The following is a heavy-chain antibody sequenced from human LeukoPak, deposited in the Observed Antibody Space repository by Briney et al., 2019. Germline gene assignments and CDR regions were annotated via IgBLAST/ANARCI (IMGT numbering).Heavy chain of an antibody. J-gene: IGHJ6*02. D-gene: IGHD3-3*01. Sequence: GGSLRLSCTASGFTFGDYAMSWVRQAPGKGLEWVAIIKQDGSENYCVGSVKGRFTISRDNAKNSLYLQMNSLRAEDTAVYYCARDTLSGVLIGPRMDVWGQGTTVTVSS. CDR1: GFTFGDYA. CDR3: ARDTLSGVLIGPRMDV. V-gene: IGHV3-7*01. CDR2: IKQDGSEN.